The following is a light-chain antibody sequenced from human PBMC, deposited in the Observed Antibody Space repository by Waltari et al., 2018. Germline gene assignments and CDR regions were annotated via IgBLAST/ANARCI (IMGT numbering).Light chain of an antibody. CDR2: DVN. J-gene: IGLJ1*01. Sequence: QSALTQPASVSGSAGQSITISCTGSSSDVGGYKFVSWYQQHPRQAPKLIIFDVNIRHAGVSDRFSGTKSGNAASLTISWLQTEDEADYYCSSYTTTAAGVFGTGTRVTVL. CDR3: SSYTTTAAGV. V-gene: IGLV2-14*03. CDR1: SSDVGGYKF.